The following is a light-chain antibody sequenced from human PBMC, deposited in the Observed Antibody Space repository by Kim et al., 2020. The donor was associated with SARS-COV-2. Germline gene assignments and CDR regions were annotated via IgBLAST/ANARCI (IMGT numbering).Light chain of an antibody. CDR3: LQHRTYPIT. J-gene: IGKJ5*01. Sequence: SSLGDKDTYPCRAIQDIGHALGWYQQSPGRAPKRLFSGASTLQSGVPSRFSGSGSETEFTLTINTLQPEDFATYFCLQHRTYPITFGQGTRMESK. CDR2: GAS. V-gene: IGKV1-17*01. CDR1: QDIGHA.